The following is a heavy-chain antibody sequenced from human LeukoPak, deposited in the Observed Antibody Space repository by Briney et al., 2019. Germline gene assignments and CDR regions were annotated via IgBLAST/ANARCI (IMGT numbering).Heavy chain of an antibody. V-gene: IGHV6-1*01. Sequence: SQTLSLTCAISGGSVSSNSAAWNWIRQSPSRGLEWLGRTYYRSKWYNDYAVSVKSRITINPDTSKSQFSLQLNSVTPEDTAVYYCAGGEYSSRTTNWFDPWGQGTLVTVSS. CDR2: TYYRSKWYN. CDR1: GGSVSSNSAA. CDR3: AGGEYSSRTTNWFDP. J-gene: IGHJ5*02. D-gene: IGHD6-13*01.